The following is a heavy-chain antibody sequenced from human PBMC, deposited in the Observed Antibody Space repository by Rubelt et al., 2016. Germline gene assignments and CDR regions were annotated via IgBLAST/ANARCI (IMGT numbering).Heavy chain of an antibody. J-gene: IGHJ4*02. CDR2: IYYSGST. V-gene: IGHV4-39*07. D-gene: IGHD2-8*01. CDR3: ARSRVYGETWIDY. CDR1: GASISSSSYY. Sequence: QLQLQASGPGLVKPSETLSLTCTVSGASISSSSYYWAWIRQPPGKGLEWIGSIYYSGSTYYNPSLKGRVTISVDTTKNQFSLNRRAVSAADTAVYYCARSRVYGETWIDYWGQGTLVTVS.